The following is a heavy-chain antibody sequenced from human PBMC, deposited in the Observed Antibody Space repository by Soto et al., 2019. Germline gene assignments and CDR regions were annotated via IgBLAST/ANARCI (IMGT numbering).Heavy chain of an antibody. D-gene: IGHD4-17*01. Sequence: QVQLQQWGAGLLKPSETLSITCAVYGGSFSGYYWSWIRQPPGKGLEWIGEINHSGSTNYNPSLKSRVTISVDTSKNQFSLKLSSVTAADTAVYYCARPFDYGDYGWFDPWGQGTLVTVSS. CDR3: ARPFDYGDYGWFDP. CDR1: GGSFSGYY. CDR2: INHSGST. J-gene: IGHJ5*02. V-gene: IGHV4-34*01.